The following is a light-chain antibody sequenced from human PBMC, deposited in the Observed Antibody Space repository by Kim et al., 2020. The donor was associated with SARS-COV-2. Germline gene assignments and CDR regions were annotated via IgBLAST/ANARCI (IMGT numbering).Light chain of an antibody. CDR2: RYI. Sequence: LALVHTATISCGGNNIGGKNVHWYQRKPGQAPVLVIYRYISRPAGIPERFSGSNSGNTATLTISRAQAGDEADYYCQVWDSSTAVFGGGTQLTVL. CDR3: QVWDSSTAV. V-gene: IGLV3-9*01. J-gene: IGLJ3*02. CDR1: NIGGKN.